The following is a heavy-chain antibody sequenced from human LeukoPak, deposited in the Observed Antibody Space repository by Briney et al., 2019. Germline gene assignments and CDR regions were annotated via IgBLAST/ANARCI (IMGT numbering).Heavy chain of an antibody. CDR2: VSSSGSSI. J-gene: IGHJ4*02. V-gene: IGHV3-48*03. D-gene: IGHD6-19*01. CDR1: GFTFNSYE. Sequence: GGSLRLSCAASGFTFNSYEMNWLRQAPGKGLEWVSYVSSSGSSIYYADSVKGRFTISRDNAKNSLYLQMSSLRAEDTAVYYCARDGSGWFDYWGQGTLVTVSS. CDR3: ARDGSGWFDY.